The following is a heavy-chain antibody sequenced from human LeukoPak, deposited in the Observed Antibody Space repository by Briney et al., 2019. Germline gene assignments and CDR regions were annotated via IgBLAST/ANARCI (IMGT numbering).Heavy chain of an antibody. CDR1: GGSISSGSYY. J-gene: IGHJ4*02. CDR3: AGGDDY. V-gene: IGHV4-61*02. CDR2: IYTSGST. Sequence: SQTLSLTCTVSGGSISSGSYYWSWIRQPAGKGLEWIGRIYTSGSTNYNPSLKSRVTMSVDTSKNQFSLKLSSVTAADTAVYYCAGGDDYWGQGTLVTVSS.